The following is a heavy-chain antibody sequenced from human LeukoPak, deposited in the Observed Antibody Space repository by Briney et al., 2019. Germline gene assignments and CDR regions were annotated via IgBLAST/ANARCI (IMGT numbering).Heavy chain of an antibody. CDR1: GGSISSSSYY. V-gene: IGHV4-39*02. D-gene: IGHD3-22*01. CDR2: IYYSGST. J-gene: IGHJ4*02. CDR3: ARDSSSDYYDSSGYPLPID. Sequence: SETLSLTCTVSGGSISSSSYYWGWIRQPPGKGLEWIGSIYYSGSTYYNPSLKSRVTISVDTSKNQFSLKLSSVTAADTAVYYCARDSSSDYYDSSGYPLPIDWGQGTLVTVSS.